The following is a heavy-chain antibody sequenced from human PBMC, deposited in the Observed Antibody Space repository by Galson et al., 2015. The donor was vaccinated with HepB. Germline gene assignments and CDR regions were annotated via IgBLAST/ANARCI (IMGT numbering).Heavy chain of an antibody. CDR3: TRLAGGCSSTSCYLPAFDI. D-gene: IGHD2-2*01. Sequence: SLRLSCAASGFTFSGSAMHWVRQASGKGLEWVGRIRSKANSYATAYAASVKGRFTISRDDSKNTAYLQMNSLKTEDTAVYYCTRLAGGCSSTSCYLPAFDIWGQGTMVTVSS. V-gene: IGHV3-73*01. CDR1: GFTFSGSA. CDR2: IRSKANSYAT. J-gene: IGHJ3*02.